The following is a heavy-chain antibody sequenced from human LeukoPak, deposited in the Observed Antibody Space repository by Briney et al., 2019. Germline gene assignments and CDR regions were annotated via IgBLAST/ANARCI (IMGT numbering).Heavy chain of an antibody. Sequence: GGSLRLSCAASGFTFSSYAMSWVRQAPGRGLEWVSAISGSGGSTYYADSVKGRFTISRDNAKNSLYLQMNSLRAEDTAVYFCAREISYGDYPSGDAFDNWGQGTMVTVSS. CDR3: AREISYGDYPSGDAFDN. CDR2: ISGSGGST. D-gene: IGHD4-17*01. CDR1: GFTFSSYA. V-gene: IGHV3-23*01. J-gene: IGHJ3*02.